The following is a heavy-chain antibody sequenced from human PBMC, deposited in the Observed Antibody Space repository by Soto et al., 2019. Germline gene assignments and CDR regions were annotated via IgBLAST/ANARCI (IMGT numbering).Heavy chain of an antibody. CDR3: ARHRGPTGPNY. V-gene: IGHV4-39*01. J-gene: IGHJ4*02. CDR2: MYHSGNT. CDR1: GDSISSNNYY. D-gene: IGHD3-10*01. Sequence: QLQLQESGPGLVKPSETLSLTCTVSGDSISSNNYYWGWIRQPPGKGLEWIGSMYHSGNTYHNPSLKSRVTISVDTSKNQWSLNLRSVTAADTAVYYCARHRGPTGPNYWGQGTLVTVSS.